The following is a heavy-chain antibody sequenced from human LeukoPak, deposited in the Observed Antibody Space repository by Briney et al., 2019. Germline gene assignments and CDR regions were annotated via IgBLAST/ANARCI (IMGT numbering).Heavy chain of an antibody. J-gene: IGHJ6*03. CDR3: ARDRIVGYDFWSGYYRPGSGPYYMDV. CDR1: GGSISSYY. V-gene: IGHV4-34*01. D-gene: IGHD3-3*01. Sequence: SETLSLTCTVSGGSISSYYWSWIRQPPGKGLEWIGEINHSGSTNYNPSLKSRVTISVDTSKNQFSLKLSSVTAADTAVYYCARDRIVGYDFWSGYYRPGSGPYYMDVWGKGTTVTVSS. CDR2: INHSGST.